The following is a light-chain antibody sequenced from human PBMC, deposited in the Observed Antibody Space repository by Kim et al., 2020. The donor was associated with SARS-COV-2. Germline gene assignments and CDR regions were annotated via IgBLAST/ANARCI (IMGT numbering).Light chain of an antibody. CDR2: LEGSGSY. V-gene: IGLV4-60*03. CDR3: ETWDRNTRV. CDR1: GEHSSNI. Sequence: SVSLPCPLSGEHSSNIVAWPQQQPGKAPRYLMKLEGSGSYNKGSGVPDRFSGSSSGADRCLTISHRQSEDEADYYCETWDRNTRVFGGGTQLTVL. J-gene: IGLJ3*02.